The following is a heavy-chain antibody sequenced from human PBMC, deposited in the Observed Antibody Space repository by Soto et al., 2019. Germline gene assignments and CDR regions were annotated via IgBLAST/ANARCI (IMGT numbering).Heavy chain of an antibody. CDR1: GGTFSSYA. CDR3: ARSDYGDYGLGYYYYGMDV. V-gene: IGHV1-69*13. Sequence: ASVKVSCKASGGTFSSYAISWVRQAPGQGLEWMGGIIPIFGTANYAQKFQGRVTITADESTSTAYMELSSLRSEDTAVYYCARSDYGDYGLGYYYYGMDVWGQGTTVTVSS. CDR2: IIPIFGTA. D-gene: IGHD4-17*01. J-gene: IGHJ6*02.